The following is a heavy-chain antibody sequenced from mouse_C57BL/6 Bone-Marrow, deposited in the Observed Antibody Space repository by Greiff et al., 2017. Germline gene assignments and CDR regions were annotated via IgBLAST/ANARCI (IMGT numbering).Heavy chain of an antibody. Sequence: VQLQQSGPVLARPGASVKMSCKTSGYTFTSYWMHWVNPRPGQGLEWIGAIYPGNSDTSYTQKFKGKAKLTAVTSASTAYMELSSLTNEDSAVYYWTRAGDGYFYYAMDYWGQGTSVTVSS. J-gene: IGHJ4*01. CDR3: TRAGDGYFYYAMDY. CDR2: IYPGNSDT. CDR1: GYTFTSYW. D-gene: IGHD2-3*01. V-gene: IGHV1-5*01.